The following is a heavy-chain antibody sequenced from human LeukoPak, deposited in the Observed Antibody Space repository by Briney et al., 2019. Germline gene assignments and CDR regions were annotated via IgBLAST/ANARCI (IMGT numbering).Heavy chain of an antibody. D-gene: IGHD4-17*01. CDR1: GFNIRDHY. CDR2: LSGALNII. CDR3: VKGRRAPGD. J-gene: IGHJ4*02. Sequence: GGSLRLSCAASGFNIRDHYMGWIRQAPGKGLEWVSYLSGALNIIYYADSVKGRFTISRDNAKNTVYLLMNSLTAEDTALYYCVKGRRAPGDWGQGTLVTVSS. V-gene: IGHV3-11*04.